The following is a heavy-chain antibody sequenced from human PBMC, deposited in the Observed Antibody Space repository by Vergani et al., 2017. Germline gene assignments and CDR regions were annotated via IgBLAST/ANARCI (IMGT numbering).Heavy chain of an antibody. V-gene: IGHV4-4*02. CDR3: ARGPDTDMMFFDY. J-gene: IGHJ4*02. CDR2: IHYSGST. CDR1: GGSISSSNW. Sequence: QVQLHESGPGLVKPSGTLSLTCAVSGGSISSSNWWSWVRQPPGKGLEWIGYIHYSGSTNYNPSLKSRVTISVDTSKNQFSRKLSSVTAADTAVYYCARGPDTDMMFFDYWGQGTLVTVSS. D-gene: IGHD3/OR15-3a*01.